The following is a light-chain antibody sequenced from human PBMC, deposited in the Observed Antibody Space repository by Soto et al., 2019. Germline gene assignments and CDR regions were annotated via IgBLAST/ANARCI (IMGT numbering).Light chain of an antibody. CDR2: WAS. CDR3: HHYYRTPHT. Sequence: DIVMTQSPDSLAVSLGERATINCKSSQSVLYSSNNKNYLAWYQQKPGQPPKLLIYWASTRESGVPDRFSGSGSGTDFTLTIGSLQPEDVAVYYCHHYYRTPHTFGQGTKLEI. CDR1: QSVLYSSNNKNY. V-gene: IGKV4-1*01. J-gene: IGKJ2*01.